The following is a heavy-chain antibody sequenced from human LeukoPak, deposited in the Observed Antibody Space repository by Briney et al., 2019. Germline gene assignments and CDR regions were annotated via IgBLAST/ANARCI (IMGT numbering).Heavy chain of an antibody. J-gene: IGHJ6*03. D-gene: IGHD3-16*01. CDR2: ISSGGSTI. CDR1: GFTFSSYE. CDR3: ARARLVHYYYMDV. Sequence: GGSLRLSCAASGFTFSSYEMNWVRQAPGKGLEWVSYISSGGSTIYYADSVKGRFTISRDNAKNSLYLQMNSLRAEDTAVYYRARARLVHYYYMDVWGKGTTVTVSS. V-gene: IGHV3-48*03.